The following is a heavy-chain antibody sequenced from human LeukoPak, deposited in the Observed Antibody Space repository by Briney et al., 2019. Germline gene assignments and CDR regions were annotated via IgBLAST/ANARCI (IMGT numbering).Heavy chain of an antibody. J-gene: IGHJ4*02. CDR1: GFTFSSYS. V-gene: IGHV3-21*01. CDR2: ISSSSSYI. Sequence: KSGGSLRLSCAASGFTFSSYSMTWVRQAPGKGLEWVSSISSSSSYIYYADSVKGRFTISRDNAKNSLYLQMNSLRAEDTAVYYCARNGGGWYYDSSGYYYFDYWGQGTLVTVSS. CDR3: ARNGGGWYYDSSGYYYFDY. D-gene: IGHD3-22*01.